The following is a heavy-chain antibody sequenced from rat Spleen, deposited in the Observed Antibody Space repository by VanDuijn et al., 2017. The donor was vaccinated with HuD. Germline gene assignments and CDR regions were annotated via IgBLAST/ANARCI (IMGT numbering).Heavy chain of an antibody. J-gene: IGHJ1*01. CDR2: IWSGGST. CDR1: GFSLTSYN. V-gene: IGHV2-15*01. CDR3: TRGGWYFDF. Sequence: QVQLKESGPGLVQPSQTLSLTCTVSGFSLTSYNVHWVRQPPGKGLEWMGAIWSGGSTDYDSALTPRLIVSRDTSKSQVFLKMDHLQTEDTAIYYCTRGGWYFDFWGPGTMIAVSS.